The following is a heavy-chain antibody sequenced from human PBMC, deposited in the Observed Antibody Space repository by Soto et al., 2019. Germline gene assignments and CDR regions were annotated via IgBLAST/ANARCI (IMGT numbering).Heavy chain of an antibody. V-gene: IGHV3-23*01. D-gene: IGHD6-25*01. CDR1: GFTFSSYA. Sequence: ELQLLESGGGLVQPGGSLRLACAASGFTFSSYAMSWVRQAPGKGLEWVSAISGIGGSTYYADSVKGRFTISRDNSKYTLYLQMNSLRAEDTAVYYCAKDRLDLPGRWFDPWGQGTLVTVSS. CDR3: AKDRLDLPGRWFDP. CDR2: ISGIGGST. J-gene: IGHJ5*02.